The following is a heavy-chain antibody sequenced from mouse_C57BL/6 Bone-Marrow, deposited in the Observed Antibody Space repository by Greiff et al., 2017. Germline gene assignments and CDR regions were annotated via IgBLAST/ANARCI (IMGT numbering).Heavy chain of an antibody. V-gene: IGHV5-6*02. CDR1: GFTFSSHG. CDR2: ISSGCSYT. J-gene: IGHJ1*03. CDR3: ARRIHLSGYLDV. Sequence: EVKLVESGGDLVKPGGSLKLSCAASGFTFSSHGMSWVRQTPDKGLEWVATISSGCSYTYYPTSVTGRFTISRVNAKNTRYLQMSSLKSEDTAMYYCARRIHLSGYLDVWGTGTTVTVAS. D-gene: IGHD1-1*01.